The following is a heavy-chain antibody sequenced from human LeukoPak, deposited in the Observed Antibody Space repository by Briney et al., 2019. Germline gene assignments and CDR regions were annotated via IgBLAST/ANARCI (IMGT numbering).Heavy chain of an antibody. V-gene: IGHV3-15*01. CDR3: TTVTVCTGRSCPGAFDH. CDR1: GFTFSSYA. J-gene: IGHJ4*02. Sequence: GGSLRLSCATSGFTFSSYAMSWVRQAPGKGLEWVGRIKSKTDGETTDYAAPVEGRFAISRDDSKNTLYLQMNSLKTDDTAVYFCTTVTVCTGRSCPGAFDHWGQGTLVTVSS. D-gene: IGHD2-8*02. CDR2: IKSKTDGETT.